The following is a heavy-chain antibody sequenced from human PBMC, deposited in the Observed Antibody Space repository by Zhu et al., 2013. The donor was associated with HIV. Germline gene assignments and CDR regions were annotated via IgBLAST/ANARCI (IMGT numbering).Heavy chain of an antibody. CDR2: IIPMLGLT. J-gene: IGHJ4*02. CDR3: ATLSQTDNFVS. Sequence: QVQLVQSGAEVKKPGSSVKVSCKASGGTFSSYAISWVRQAPGQGLEWMGRIIPMLGLTTYAQKQDRVAITADKSTSTIFLELTSLRSGDTAMYYCATLSQTDNFVSWGQGTLGHRLL. D-gene: IGHD1-1*01. CDR1: GGTFSSYA. V-gene: IGHV1-69*09.